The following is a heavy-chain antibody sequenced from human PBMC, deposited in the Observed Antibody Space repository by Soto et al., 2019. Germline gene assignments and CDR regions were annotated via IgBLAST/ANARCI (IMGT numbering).Heavy chain of an antibody. CDR2: INTAKANT. Sequence: QVQLVQSGAEVKKPGASVKVSCKASGYTFTSYAMPWVRQAPGQRLEWMGWINTAKANTKYSQKFQGRVTITRDTSASIVYMELSSLRSEDTAGYYCARGSSWSYFDYWGQGTRVTVSS. CDR1: GYTFTSYA. J-gene: IGHJ4*02. V-gene: IGHV1-3*04. D-gene: IGHD6-13*01. CDR3: ARGSSWSYFDY.